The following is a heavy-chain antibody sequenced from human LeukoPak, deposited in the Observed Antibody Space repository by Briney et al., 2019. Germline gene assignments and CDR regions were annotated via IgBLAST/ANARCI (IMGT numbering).Heavy chain of an antibody. CDR2: ISSSGSTI. CDR3: ARDGIEEWFDY. V-gene: IGHV3-48*03. D-gene: IGHD3-3*01. J-gene: IGHJ4*02. CDR1: GFTFSSYE. Sequence: GGSLRLXCAASGFTFSSYEMNWVRQAPGKVLEWVSYISSSGSTIYYADSVKGRFTISRDNAKNSLYLQMNSLRAEGTAVYYCARDGIEEWFDYWGQGTLVTVSS.